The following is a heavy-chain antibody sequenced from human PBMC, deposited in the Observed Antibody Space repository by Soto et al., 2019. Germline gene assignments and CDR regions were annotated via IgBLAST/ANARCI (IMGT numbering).Heavy chain of an antibody. CDR3: AKLVVATIRGYFDY. J-gene: IGHJ4*02. Sequence: PGGSLRLSCAASGFTFISYAMSWVRQAPGKGLEWVSAISGSGGSTYYADSVKGRFTISRDNSKNTLYLQMNSLRAEDTAVYYCAKLVVATIRGYFDYWGQGTLVTVSS. V-gene: IGHV3-23*01. CDR2: ISGSGGST. D-gene: IGHD5-12*01. CDR1: GFTFISYA.